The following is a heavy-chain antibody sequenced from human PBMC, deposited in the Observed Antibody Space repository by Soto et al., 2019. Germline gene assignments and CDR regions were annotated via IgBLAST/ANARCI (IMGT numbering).Heavy chain of an antibody. V-gene: IGHV5-51*01. Sequence: GESLKISCKGSGSTFTFYWIGWVRQMPGKGLEWIGNIYPGDSDIRYSPSFQGQVTISVDKSITTAYLQWSSLKATDTAMYYCARGSSRWDYWGQGTLVTVSS. CDR3: ARGSSRWDY. D-gene: IGHD6-13*01. CDR2: IYPGDSDI. CDR1: GSTFTFYW. J-gene: IGHJ4*02.